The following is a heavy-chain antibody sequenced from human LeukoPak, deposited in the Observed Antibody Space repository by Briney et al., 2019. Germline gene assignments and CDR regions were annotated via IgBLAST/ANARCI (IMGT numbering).Heavy chain of an antibody. V-gene: IGHV3-23*01. CDR1: GFTFSSYA. D-gene: IGHD6-13*01. J-gene: IGHJ4*02. Sequence: GGSLRLSCAASGFTFSSYAMSWVRQAPGRGLEWVSAISGRDGRTYYTDSVKGRFTISRDNSRDTLYLQMNSLRAEDTAVYYCSTSPSFGSSWYQFNYWGQGTLVAVSS. CDR2: ISGRDGRT. CDR3: STSPSFGSSWYQFNY.